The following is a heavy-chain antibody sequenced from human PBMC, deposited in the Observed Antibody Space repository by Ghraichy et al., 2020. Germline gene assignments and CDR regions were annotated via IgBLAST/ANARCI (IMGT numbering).Heavy chain of an antibody. CDR3: ASYPPWGTGAFDY. J-gene: IGHJ4*02. Sequence: SQTLSLTCTVSGGSISSSSYYWGWIRQPPGKGLEWIGSIYYSGSTYYNPSLKSRVTISVDTSKNQFSLKLSSVTAADTAVYYCASYPPWGTGAFDYWGQGTLVTVSS. V-gene: IGHV4-39*01. CDR2: IYYSGST. D-gene: IGHD2-8*02. CDR1: GGSISSSSYY.